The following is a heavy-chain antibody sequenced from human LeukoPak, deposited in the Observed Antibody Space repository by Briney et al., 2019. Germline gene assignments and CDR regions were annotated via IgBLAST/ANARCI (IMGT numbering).Heavy chain of an antibody. CDR1: GFTFTNYA. V-gene: IGHV3-23*01. Sequence: GGSLRLSCAASGFTFTNYAINWIRQAPGKGLEWVSHVSSSGSTFHADSVKGRFSTSRDNSKSSLYLQMNDLRDEDTAIYYCAKDQEDGSPTFFDYWGQGTLVTVSS. J-gene: IGHJ4*02. D-gene: IGHD2/OR15-2a*01. CDR2: VSSSGST. CDR3: AKDQEDGSPTFFDY.